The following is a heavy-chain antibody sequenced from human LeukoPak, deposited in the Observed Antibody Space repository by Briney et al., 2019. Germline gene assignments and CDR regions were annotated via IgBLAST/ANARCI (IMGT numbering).Heavy chain of an antibody. D-gene: IGHD6-13*01. V-gene: IGHV3-30*04. CDR1: GFTFSSYA. Sequence: PGGSLRLSCAASGFTFSSYAMHWVRQAPGKGLGCVAVISYDGSNKYYADSVKGRFTISRENSKNTLYLQMNRLRAEETAVYYGARDAAAGAYYYYGMDVWGKGTTVTVSS. J-gene: IGHJ6*04. CDR2: ISYDGSNK. CDR3: ARDAAAGAYYYYGMDV.